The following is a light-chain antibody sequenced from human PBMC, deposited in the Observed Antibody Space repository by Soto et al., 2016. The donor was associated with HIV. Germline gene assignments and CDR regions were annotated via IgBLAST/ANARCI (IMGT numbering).Light chain of an antibody. CDR1: QTITRY. J-gene: IGKJ3*01. V-gene: IGKV1-39*01. CDR2: AAS. CDR3: LQHNSYPLFT. Sequence: DIQMTQSPSSLSASVGDRVTITCRASQTITRYLNWYQQKTGKAPKLLIYAASSLQSGVPSRFSGSGSGTDFTLTISSLQPEDFATYYCLQHNSYPLFTFGPGTRVDIK.